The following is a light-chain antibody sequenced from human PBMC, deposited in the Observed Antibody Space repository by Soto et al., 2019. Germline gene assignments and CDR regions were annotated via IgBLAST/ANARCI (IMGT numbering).Light chain of an antibody. CDR1: SGDIGAYNY. CDR2: DVS. Sequence: QSALTQPVSVSGSPGQSITISCTGTSGDIGAYNYVSWYHQHPGKAPKLMIYDVSNRSSGVSNRFSGSKSGNTVSLTISGLQSADEANDYCSSYTSNNTLVFGGGTKLTVL. V-gene: IGLV2-14*03. J-gene: IGLJ2*01. CDR3: SSYTSNNTLV.